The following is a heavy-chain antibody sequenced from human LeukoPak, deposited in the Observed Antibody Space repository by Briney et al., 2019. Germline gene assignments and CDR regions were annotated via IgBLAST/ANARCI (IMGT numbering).Heavy chain of an antibody. CDR3: ARDGLRRPPTPYCGGDCPLDY. CDR1: GFTFSSYW. Sequence: QPGGSLRLSCAASGFTFSSYWMSWVRQAPGKGLEWVANIKQDGSEKYYVDSVKGRFTISRDNAKNSLYLQMNSLRVEDTAMYYCARDGLRRPPTPYCGGDCPLDYWGQGTLVSVSS. J-gene: IGHJ4*02. V-gene: IGHV3-7*03. D-gene: IGHD2-21*02. CDR2: IKQDGSEK.